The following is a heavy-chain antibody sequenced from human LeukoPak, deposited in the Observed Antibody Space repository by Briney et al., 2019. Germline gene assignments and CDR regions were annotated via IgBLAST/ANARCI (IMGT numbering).Heavy chain of an antibody. CDR1: GCSVSSGSYY. CDR2: IYYSGST. CDR3: ARVGDSYSSGWYDAPYYFDY. D-gene: IGHD6-19*01. Sequence: SETLSLTCTVSGCSVSSGSYYWSWIRQPPGKGLEWIGYIYYSGSTNYNPSLKSRVTISVDTSKNQFSLKLSSVTAADTAVYYCARVGDSYSSGWYDAPYYFDYWGQGTLVTVSS. J-gene: IGHJ4*02. V-gene: IGHV4-61*01.